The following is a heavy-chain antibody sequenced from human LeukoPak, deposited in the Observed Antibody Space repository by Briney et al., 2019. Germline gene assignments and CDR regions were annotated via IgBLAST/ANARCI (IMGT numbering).Heavy chain of an antibody. CDR1: GFTFSSYG. J-gene: IGHJ6*02. CDR2: IWYDGSNK. V-gene: IGHV3-33*01. Sequence: GGSLRLSCAASGFTFSSYGMHWVRQAPGKGLEWVAVIWYDGSNKYYADSVKGRFTISRDNSKNTLYLQMNSLRAEDTAVYYCAREPQPPITIFGVVNGDGMDVWGQGTTVTVSS. D-gene: IGHD3-3*01. CDR3: AREPQPPITIFGVVNGDGMDV.